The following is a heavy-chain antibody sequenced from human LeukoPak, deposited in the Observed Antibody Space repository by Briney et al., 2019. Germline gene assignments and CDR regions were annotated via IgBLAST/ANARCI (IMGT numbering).Heavy chain of an antibody. D-gene: IGHD2-15*01. CDR3: ARGRGAADFDY. J-gene: IGHJ4*02. V-gene: IGHV3-48*03. Sequence: GGSLRLSCAASGFTFSSYEMNWVRQAPGKGLEWISYISSSGSTIYYADSVKGRFTISRDNAKNSLFLQMNSLRAEDTAVYYCARGRGAADFDYWGQGTLVTVSS. CDR2: ISSSGSTI. CDR1: GFTFSSYE.